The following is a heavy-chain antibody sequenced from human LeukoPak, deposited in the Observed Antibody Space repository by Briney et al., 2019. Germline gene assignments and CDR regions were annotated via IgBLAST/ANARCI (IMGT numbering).Heavy chain of an antibody. CDR3: ARSGSSGWVNWFDP. J-gene: IGHJ5*02. V-gene: IGHV4-59*01. Sequence: PSETLSLTCTVSGGSISSYYWSWIRQPPGKGLEWIGYIYYSGSTNYNPSLKSRVTISVDTSKNQFSLKLSSVTAADTAMYYCARSGSSGWVNWFDPWGQGALVTVSS. D-gene: IGHD6-19*01. CDR1: GGSISSYY. CDR2: IYYSGST.